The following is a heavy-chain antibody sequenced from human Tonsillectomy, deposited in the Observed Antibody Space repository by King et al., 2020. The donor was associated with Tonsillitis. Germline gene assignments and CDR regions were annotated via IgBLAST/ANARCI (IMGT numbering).Heavy chain of an antibody. J-gene: IGHJ6*02. V-gene: IGHV1-18*01. Sequence: QLVQSGAGVKKPGASVKVSCKASGYTFTTYCINWVRQAPGQGLEWMGGISAYNGDTKYAQKFQGRVTMTTDTSTSTAYMELRSLGSDDTAVYYCAGVGSSRSGYYYGMDVWGQGTTVTGSS. CDR1: GYTFTTYC. CDR2: ISAYNGDT. D-gene: IGHD6-13*01. CDR3: AGVGSSRSGYYYGMDV.